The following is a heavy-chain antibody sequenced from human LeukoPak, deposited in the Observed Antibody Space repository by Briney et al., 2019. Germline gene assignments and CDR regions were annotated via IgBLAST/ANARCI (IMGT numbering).Heavy chain of an antibody. CDR3: ASDSYYDFWSGYRTYGMNV. V-gene: IGHV4-34*01. D-gene: IGHD3-3*01. Sequence: SETLSLTCAVYGGSFSDYYWSWIRQPPGKGLEWIGEINDSGTTNYNPSLKSRVTISVDTSKNQFSLKLSSVTAADTAVYYCASDSYYDFWSGYRTYGMNVWGQGTTVTVSS. J-gene: IGHJ6*02. CDR1: GGSFSDYY. CDR2: INDSGTT.